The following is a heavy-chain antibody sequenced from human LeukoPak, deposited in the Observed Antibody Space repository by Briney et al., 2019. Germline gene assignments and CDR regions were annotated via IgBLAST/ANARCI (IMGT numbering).Heavy chain of an antibody. J-gene: IGHJ4*02. CDR1: GFTLSNYW. CDR3: ARAVGGLLDY. V-gene: IGHV3-74*01. CDR2: VSSDGATT. D-gene: IGHD2-15*01. Sequence: GSQRLSCAVSGFTLSNYWIHWVRQAPGKGLVWVSLVSSDGATTTYADSVKGRFTNSRDNVKSTVYLQMSSLRAEDTAVYYCARAVGGLLDYWGQGTLVTVSS.